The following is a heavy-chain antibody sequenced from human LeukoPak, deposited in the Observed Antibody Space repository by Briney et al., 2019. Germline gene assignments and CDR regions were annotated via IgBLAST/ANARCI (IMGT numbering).Heavy chain of an antibody. CDR1: GFTVSSNY. J-gene: IGHJ3*02. CDR2: IYSGGST. V-gene: IGHV3-53*01. D-gene: IGHD1-1*01. Sequence: PGGSLRLSCAASGFTVSSNYMSWVRQAPGKGPEWVSSIYSGGSTYYADSVKGRFTISRDSSKNTLYLQMSSLRAEDTAVYYCARGHNWNDRGAFDIWGQGTMVTVSS. CDR3: ARGHNWNDRGAFDI.